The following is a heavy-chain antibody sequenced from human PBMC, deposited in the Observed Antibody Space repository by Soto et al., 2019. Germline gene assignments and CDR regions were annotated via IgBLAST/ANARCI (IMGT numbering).Heavy chain of an antibody. CDR2: IWYDGRNE. CDR1: GFTFSSYG. D-gene: IGHD2-21*02. CDR3: ARGTATDGLDS. J-gene: IGHJ5*01. Sequence: GGSLRLSCVASGFTFSSYGMHWVRQAPGKGLEWVAFIWYDGRNENYTDSVKGRFSISRDNSKNTLFLQMNSLRVDDTAVYYCARGTATDGLDSWGQGTLVTVSS. V-gene: IGHV3-33*01.